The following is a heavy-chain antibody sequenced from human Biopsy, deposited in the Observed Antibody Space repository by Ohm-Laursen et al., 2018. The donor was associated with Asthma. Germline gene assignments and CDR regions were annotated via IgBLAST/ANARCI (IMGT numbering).Heavy chain of an antibody. J-gene: IGHJ5*02. CDR3: VRDKVVVVPGSKGPTDWFDP. V-gene: IGHV1-18*04. Sequence: GASVKVSCKASGYTFSNYAISWVRQAPGQGLEWMGWISGYNGGTKFAQNVKGRLSLTTDTSTSTAYMELRSLTSDDTAVYYCVRDKVVVVPGSKGPTDWFDPWGQGTLVTVSS. CDR1: GYTFSNYA. CDR2: ISGYNGGT. D-gene: IGHD2-15*01.